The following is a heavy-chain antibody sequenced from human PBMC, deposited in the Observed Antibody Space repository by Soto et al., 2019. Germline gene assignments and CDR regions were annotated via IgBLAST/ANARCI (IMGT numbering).Heavy chain of an antibody. Sequence: KQSQTLSLTCAISGDSVSSNNAAWNWIRQSPSRGLEWLGRTYYRSKWYNDYARSMNSRITITPDASRNQFSLHLKSVTPEDTAVYYCAGGGAGMDYLDYGYFQHWGQGTLVTVSS. D-gene: IGHD4-17*01. CDR2: TYYRSKWYN. V-gene: IGHV6-1*01. CDR1: GDSVSSNNAA. CDR3: AGGGAGMDYLDYGYFQH. J-gene: IGHJ1*01.